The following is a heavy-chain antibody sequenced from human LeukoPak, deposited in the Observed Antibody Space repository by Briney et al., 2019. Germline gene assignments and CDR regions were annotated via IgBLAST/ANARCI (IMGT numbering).Heavy chain of an antibody. J-gene: IGHJ3*02. CDR1: GGSISSYY. CDR2: IYTSGST. Sequence: PSETLSLTCTVSGGSISSYYWSWIRQPPGKGLEWIGYIYTSGSTNCNPSLKSRVTISVDTSKNQFSLKLSSVTAADTAVYYCARHDYYDSSGYYPDQVAFDIWGQGTMVTVSS. V-gene: IGHV4-4*09. CDR3: ARHDYYDSSGYYPDQVAFDI. D-gene: IGHD3-22*01.